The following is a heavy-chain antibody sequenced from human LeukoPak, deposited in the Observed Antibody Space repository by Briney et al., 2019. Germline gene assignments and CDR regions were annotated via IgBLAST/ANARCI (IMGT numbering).Heavy chain of an antibody. CDR2: ISSSSAYI. CDR1: GFIFSDYS. V-gene: IGHV3-21*06. CDR3: ARQAVARPFDL. J-gene: IGHJ3*01. Sequence: GGSLRLSCVASGFIFSDYSMDWVRQAPGKGVEWVSSISSSSAYIFYSDSVKGRFTISRDNAQSSLYLQMNSLRAGDTAVYYCARQAVARPFDLWGQGTMVTVSS.